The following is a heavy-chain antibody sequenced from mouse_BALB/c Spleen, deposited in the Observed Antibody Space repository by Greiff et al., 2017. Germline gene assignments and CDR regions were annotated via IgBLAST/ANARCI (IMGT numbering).Heavy chain of an antibody. Sequence: EVQLHQSGAELVRPGALVKLSCKASGFNINDYYLHWVKQRPDQGLEWIGWIDPENGNTIYDPKFHGKASITADTSSNTAYLPLSSLTSEDTAVYYGAGCYGSSYGYCDDWGAGTTVTVSA. CDR1: GFNINDYY. D-gene: IGHD1-1*01. CDR3: AGCYGSSYGYCDD. CDR2: IDPENGNT. J-gene: IGHJ1*01. V-gene: IGHV14-1*02.